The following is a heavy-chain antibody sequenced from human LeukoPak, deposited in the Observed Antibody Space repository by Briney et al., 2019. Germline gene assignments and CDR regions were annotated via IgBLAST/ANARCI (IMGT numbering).Heavy chain of an antibody. Sequence: GASVTVSCKASGYTFTSYYMHWVRQAPGQGLEWMGIINPSGGSTSYAQKFQGRITMTRDTSTSTVYMELSSLRSEDTAVYYCARRLSDAFDIWGQGTMVTVSS. J-gene: IGHJ3*02. CDR3: ARRLSDAFDI. V-gene: IGHV1-46*01. CDR1: GYTFTSYY. CDR2: INPSGGST. D-gene: IGHD3-16*01.